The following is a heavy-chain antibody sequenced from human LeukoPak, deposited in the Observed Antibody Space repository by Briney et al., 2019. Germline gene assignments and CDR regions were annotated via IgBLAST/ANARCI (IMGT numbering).Heavy chain of an antibody. J-gene: IGHJ4*02. D-gene: IGHD6-19*01. CDR3: AKDQQWLVKGLDY. CDR1: GFTFSSYG. Sequence: GGSLRLSCAASGFTFSSYGMHWVRQALGKGLEWVAVISYDGSNKYYADSVKGRFTISRDNSKNTLYLQMNSLRAEDTAVYYCAKDQQWLVKGLDYWGQGTLVTVSS. V-gene: IGHV3-30*18. CDR2: ISYDGSNK.